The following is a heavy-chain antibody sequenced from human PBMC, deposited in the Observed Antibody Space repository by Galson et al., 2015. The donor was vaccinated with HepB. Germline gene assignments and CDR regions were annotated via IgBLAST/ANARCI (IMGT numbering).Heavy chain of an antibody. Sequence: SVKVSCKASGYTFTSYDINWVRQATGQGLEWMGWMNPNSGNTGYAQKFQGRVTMTRNTSISTAYMELSSLRSEDTAAYYCARAAYYDYIWGSYRNSAFDYWGQGTLVTVSS. D-gene: IGHD3-16*02. CDR3: ARAAYYDYIWGSYRNSAFDY. V-gene: IGHV1-8*01. CDR1: GYTFTSYD. CDR2: MNPNSGNT. J-gene: IGHJ4*02.